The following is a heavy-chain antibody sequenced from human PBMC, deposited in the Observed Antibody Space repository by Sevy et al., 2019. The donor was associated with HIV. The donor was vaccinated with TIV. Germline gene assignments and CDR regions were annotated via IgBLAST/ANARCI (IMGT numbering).Heavy chain of an antibody. Sequence: GGSLRLSCAASGFTFSDYYMSWIRQAPGKGLEWVSYISSSSSYTNYADSVKGRFTISRDNAKNSLYLQMNSLRAEDTAAYYCASQYDFWSGYYLDAFDIWGQGTMVTVSS. CDR2: ISSSSSYT. D-gene: IGHD3-3*01. CDR1: GFTFSDYY. CDR3: ASQYDFWSGYYLDAFDI. J-gene: IGHJ3*02. V-gene: IGHV3-11*06.